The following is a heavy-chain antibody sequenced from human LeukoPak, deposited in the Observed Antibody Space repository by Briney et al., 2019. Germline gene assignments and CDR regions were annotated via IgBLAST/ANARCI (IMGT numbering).Heavy chain of an antibody. CDR3: ARGNDFWSGYFSRWFDP. V-gene: IGHV4-34*01. J-gene: IGHJ5*02. D-gene: IGHD3-3*01. CDR1: GGSFSGYY. CDR2: INHSGST. Sequence: SETLSLTCAVYGGSFSGYYWSWIRQPPGKGLEWIGVINHSGSTNYNPSLKSRVTISVDTSKNQFSLKLSSVTAADTAVYYCARGNDFWSGYFSRWFDPWGQGTLVTVSS.